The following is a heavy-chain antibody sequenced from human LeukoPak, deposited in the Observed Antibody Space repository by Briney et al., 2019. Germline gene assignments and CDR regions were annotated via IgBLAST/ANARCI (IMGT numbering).Heavy chain of an antibody. J-gene: IGHJ4*02. Sequence: PGGSLTLSCAASGFTFSNYEMNWVRQAPGKGLEWVSYISSSGSTIYYADSVKGRFTISRDNAKNSLYLQMNSLRAEDTAVYYCAQIYTYGSSQFDYWGQGTLVTVSS. CDR3: AQIYTYGSSQFDY. CDR1: GFTFSNYE. CDR2: ISSSGSTI. D-gene: IGHD5-18*01. V-gene: IGHV3-48*03.